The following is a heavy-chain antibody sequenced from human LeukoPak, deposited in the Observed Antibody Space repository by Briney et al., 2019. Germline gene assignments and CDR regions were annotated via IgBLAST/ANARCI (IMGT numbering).Heavy chain of an antibody. CDR2: ITSGENT. V-gene: IGHV3-23*01. J-gene: IGHJ4*02. D-gene: IGHD3-22*01. Sequence: PGGSLRLSCAASGFTFSNYAMNWVRQAPGKGLEWASTITSGENTYYADSVRGRFTISRDNSKNTVYFQMNSLRVEDTALYYCAKDGYDSGAYHTSHYWGQGALVTVSS. CDR1: GFTFSNYA. CDR3: AKDGYDSGAYHTSHY.